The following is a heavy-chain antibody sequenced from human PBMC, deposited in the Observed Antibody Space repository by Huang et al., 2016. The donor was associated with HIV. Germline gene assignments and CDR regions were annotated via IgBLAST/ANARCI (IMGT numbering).Heavy chain of an antibody. Sequence: EVPLVESGGGLVKPGGSLRLSCAASGFTFSNAWMCWVRQAQGKGVEWVGHVKRKTGGGTVDHAAPVKGRVTISSDDSKTTVDLQMNGLKTEDTAVYYCTAGGEDYYDGSSYYRGEYYFDFWGQGTLVTVSS. CDR1: GFTFSNAW. V-gene: IGHV3-15*01. CDR3: TAGGEDYYDGSSYYRGEYYFDF. CDR2: VKRKTGGGTV. D-gene: IGHD3-22*01. J-gene: IGHJ4*02.